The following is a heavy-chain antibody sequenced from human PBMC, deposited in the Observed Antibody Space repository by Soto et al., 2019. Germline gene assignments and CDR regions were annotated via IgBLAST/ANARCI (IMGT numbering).Heavy chain of an antibody. J-gene: IGHJ5*02. Sequence: GAAVKVSCKASGGTFSSYAISWVRQAPGQGLEWMGGIIPIFGTANYAQKFQGRVTITADESTSTAYMELSSLRSEDTAVYYCARDPNSSGWMRYWFDPWGQGTLVTVSS. CDR3: ARDPNSSGWMRYWFDP. CDR1: GGTFSSYA. D-gene: IGHD6-19*01. V-gene: IGHV1-69*13. CDR2: IIPIFGTA.